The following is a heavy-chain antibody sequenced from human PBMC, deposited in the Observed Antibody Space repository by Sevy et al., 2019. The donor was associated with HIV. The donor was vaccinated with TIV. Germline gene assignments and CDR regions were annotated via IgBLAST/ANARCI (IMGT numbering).Heavy chain of an antibody. J-gene: IGHJ4*02. CDR1: GYKFSSYW. V-gene: IGHV5-51*01. D-gene: IGHD3-22*01. Sequence: GESLKISCQGSGYKFSSYWIGWVRQMPGRGLEWMGIIYPDDSEIRYSPSFPGQVTISVDKSLSTAYLHWSSLKASDAAMYFCARRVYDTSGYPRYYFDYWGQGTLVTVSS. CDR2: IYPDDSEI. CDR3: ARRVYDTSGYPRYYFDY.